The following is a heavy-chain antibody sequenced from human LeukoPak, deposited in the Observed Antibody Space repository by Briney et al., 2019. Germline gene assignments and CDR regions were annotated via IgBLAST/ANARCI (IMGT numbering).Heavy chain of an antibody. D-gene: IGHD2-21*02. CDR1: GGTFSSYA. CDR2: IIPIFGTA. J-gene: IGHJ4*02. CDR3: ASETVSGPDY. Sequence: SVKVSCKASGGTFSSYAISWVRQAPGQGLEWMGRIIPIFGTANYAQKFQGRVTITTDESTSTSYMELSSLRSEDTAVYYCASETVSGPDYWGQGTLVTVSS. V-gene: IGHV1-69*05.